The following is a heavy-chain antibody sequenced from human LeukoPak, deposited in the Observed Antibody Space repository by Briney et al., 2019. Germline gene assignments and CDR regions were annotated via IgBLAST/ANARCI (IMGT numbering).Heavy chain of an antibody. J-gene: IGHJ4*02. CDR3: ARDLGTILPYYFDY. D-gene: IGHD3-3*01. V-gene: IGHV3-48*01. CDR1: GFTFSSYS. CDR2: ISSSSSTI. Sequence: GGSLRLSCAASGFTFSSYSMNWARQAPGKGLEWVSYISSSSSTIYYADSVKGRFTISRDNAKNSLYLQMNSLRAEDTAVYYCARDLGTILPYYFDYWGQGTLVTVSS.